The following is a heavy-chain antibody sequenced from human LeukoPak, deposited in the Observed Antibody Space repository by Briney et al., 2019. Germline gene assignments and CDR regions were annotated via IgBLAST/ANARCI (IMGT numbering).Heavy chain of an antibody. Sequence: GGSLRLSCAASGFTFSDYYMSWIRQAPGKGLEWVSYISSSGSTIYYADSVKGRFTISRDNAKNSLYLQMKSLRAEDTAVYYCARERGHYYDSSGYTNWGQGTLVTASS. D-gene: IGHD3-22*01. CDR2: ISSSGSTI. V-gene: IGHV3-11*04. J-gene: IGHJ4*02. CDR1: GFTFSDYY. CDR3: ARERGHYYDSSGYTN.